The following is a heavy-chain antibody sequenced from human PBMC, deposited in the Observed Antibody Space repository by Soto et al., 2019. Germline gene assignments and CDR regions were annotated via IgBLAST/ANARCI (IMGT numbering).Heavy chain of an antibody. J-gene: IGHJ6*02. D-gene: IGHD2-2*01. Sequence: PGGSLRLSCAASGFDFNNAWLSWLRQAPGKGLEWVGRIRSRPDGGTTDYAAPVKGRFTISRDDSKTTLYLRMNNLKPEDTAIYYCTTDDQLTGGVYYYAMDVWGQGTTVTVSS. CDR1: GFDFNNAW. CDR3: TTDDQLTGGVYYYAMDV. CDR2: IRSRPDGGTT. V-gene: IGHV3-15*01.